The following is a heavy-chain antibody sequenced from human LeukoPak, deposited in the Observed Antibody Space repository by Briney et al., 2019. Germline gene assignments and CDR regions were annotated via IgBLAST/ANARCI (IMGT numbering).Heavy chain of an antibody. V-gene: IGHV1-69*13. CDR3: ATTPSSGPYWYFDL. D-gene: IGHD3-22*01. Sequence: ASVKVSCKASGGTFSSYAISWVRQAPGQGLEWMGGIIPIFGTANYAQKFQGRVTITADESTSTAYMELSSLRPEDTAVYYCATTPSSGPYWYFDLWGRGTLVTVSS. CDR2: IIPIFGTA. J-gene: IGHJ2*01. CDR1: GGTFSSYA.